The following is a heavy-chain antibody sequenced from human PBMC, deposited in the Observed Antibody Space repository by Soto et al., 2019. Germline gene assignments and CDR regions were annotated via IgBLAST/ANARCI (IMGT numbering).Heavy chain of an antibody. Sequence: GESLKISCNGSGYSFTIYWISWVRQMPGKGLEWMGRIDPSDSYTNYSPSFQGHVTISADKSISTAYLQWSSLKASDTAMYYCARQSRYYYDSSGGMDVWGQGTTVTVSS. D-gene: IGHD3-22*01. CDR2: IDPSDSYT. CDR3: ARQSRYYYDSSGGMDV. J-gene: IGHJ6*02. CDR1: GYSFTIYW. V-gene: IGHV5-10-1*01.